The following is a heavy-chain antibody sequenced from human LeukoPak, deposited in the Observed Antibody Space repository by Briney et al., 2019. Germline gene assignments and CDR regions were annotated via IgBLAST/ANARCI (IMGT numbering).Heavy chain of an antibody. V-gene: IGHV3-74*01. CDR3: ARRRLCSSGSCYSDY. CDR2: IKTDGSST. J-gene: IGHJ4*02. D-gene: IGHD2-15*01. Sequence: GGSLRLSCAASGFTFSTYWMHWVRQAPGKGLVWVSRIKTDGSSTSYADSVKGRFTISRDNAKNTLYLQMNSLRAEDTAVYYCARRRLCSSGSCYSDYWGQGTLVTVSS. CDR1: GFTFSTYW.